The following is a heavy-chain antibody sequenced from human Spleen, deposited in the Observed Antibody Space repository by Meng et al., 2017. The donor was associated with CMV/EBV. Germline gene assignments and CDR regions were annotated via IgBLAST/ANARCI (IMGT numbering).Heavy chain of an antibody. V-gene: IGHV3-48*04. D-gene: IGHD4-17*01. J-gene: IGHJ4*02. CDR1: GFTFSSYW. Sequence: GGSLRLSCAVSGFTFSSYWMSWIRQAPGKGLEWVSYISSSSVTIHYADSVRGQFTVSRDNAKRSLYLQMNSLRIEDTAIYYCAIVDYGDWMDWGQGTLVTVSS. CDR2: ISSSSVTI. CDR3: AIVDYGDWMD.